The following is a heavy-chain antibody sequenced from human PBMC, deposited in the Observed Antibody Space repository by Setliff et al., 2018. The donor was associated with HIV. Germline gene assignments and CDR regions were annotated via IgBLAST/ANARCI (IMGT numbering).Heavy chain of an antibody. CDR3: ARDGLLVAGIRFDY. V-gene: IGHV1-69*05. Sequence: SVKVSCKASGYSFARYGLSWVRQAPGQGLEWMGGIIPAFGTANYAQKFQGRVTITTDESTSTAYMELSGLRSEDTAVYFCARDGLLVAGIRFDYWGQGTLVTVSS. CDR2: IIPAFGTA. CDR1: GYSFARYG. J-gene: IGHJ4*01. D-gene: IGHD6-19*01.